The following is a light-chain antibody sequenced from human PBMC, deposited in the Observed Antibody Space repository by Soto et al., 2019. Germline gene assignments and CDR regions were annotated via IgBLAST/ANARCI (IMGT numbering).Light chain of an antibody. CDR3: QQYDNLPIT. CDR2: AAS. Sequence: DIQMTQSPSSLSASVGDRVTITCRASQGITSWLVWYQQKPNKAPKSLIYAASSLQSGVPSRFSGSGSGTDFTFTISSLQPEDIATYYCQQYDNLPITFGQGTRLEIK. CDR1: QGITSW. V-gene: IGKV1D-16*01. J-gene: IGKJ5*01.